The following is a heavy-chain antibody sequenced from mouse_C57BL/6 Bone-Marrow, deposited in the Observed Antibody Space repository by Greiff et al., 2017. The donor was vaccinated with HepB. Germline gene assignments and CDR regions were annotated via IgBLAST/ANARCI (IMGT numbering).Heavy chain of an antibody. CDR2: IHPNSGST. D-gene: IGHD2-3*01. V-gene: IGHV1-64*01. J-gene: IGHJ4*01. CDR1: GYTFTSYW. Sequence: QVQLQQPGAELVKPGASVKLSCKASGYTFTSYWMHWVKQRPGQGLEWIGMIHPNSGSTNYNEKFKSKATLTVDKSSSTAYMKLSSLTSEDSAVYYCARRGDGYYSMDDGGQGTSVTVSS. CDR3: ARRGDGYYSMDD.